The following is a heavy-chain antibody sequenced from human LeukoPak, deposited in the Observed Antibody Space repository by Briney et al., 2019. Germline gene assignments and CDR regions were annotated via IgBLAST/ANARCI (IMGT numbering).Heavy chain of an antibody. J-gene: IGHJ4*02. Sequence: GEFLKISCKGSGYSFTNYWIAWVRQMPGKGLEWMGIIYPGDSDTRYSPSFQGQVTISADKSISTGYLQWSSLKASDTTVYYCARTGNYYDSSRYYFDYWGQGTLVTVSS. D-gene: IGHD3-22*01. V-gene: IGHV5-51*01. CDR1: GYSFTNYW. CDR2: IYPGDSDT. CDR3: ARTGNYYDSSRYYFDY.